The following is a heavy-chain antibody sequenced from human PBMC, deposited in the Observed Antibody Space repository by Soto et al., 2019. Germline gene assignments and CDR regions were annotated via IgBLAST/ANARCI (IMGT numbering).Heavy chain of an antibody. CDR1: GGSISSGGYY. CDR3: ARDLRRPEKIWLHAFDI. Sequence: QVQLQESGPGLVKPSQTLSLTCTVSGGSISSGGYYWSWIRQHPGKGLEWIGYIYYSGSTYYNPSLKSRVTISVDTSKNQFSLKLSSVTAADTAVYYCARDLRRPEKIWLHAFDIWGQGTMVTVSS. CDR2: IYYSGST. J-gene: IGHJ3*02. D-gene: IGHD5-18*01. V-gene: IGHV4-31*03.